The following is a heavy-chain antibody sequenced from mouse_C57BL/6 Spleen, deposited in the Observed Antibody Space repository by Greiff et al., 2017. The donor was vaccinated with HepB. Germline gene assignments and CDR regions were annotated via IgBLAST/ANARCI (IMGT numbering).Heavy chain of an antibody. V-gene: IGHV4-1*01. J-gene: IGHJ1*03. CDR3: ARPGDYWYFDV. Sequence: EASGIDFSRYWMSWVRRAPGKGLEWIGEINPDSSTINYAPSLKDKFIISRDNAKNTLYLQMSKVRSEDTALYYCARPGDYWYFDVWGTGTTVTVSS. CDR2: INPDSSTI. CDR1: GIDFSRYW.